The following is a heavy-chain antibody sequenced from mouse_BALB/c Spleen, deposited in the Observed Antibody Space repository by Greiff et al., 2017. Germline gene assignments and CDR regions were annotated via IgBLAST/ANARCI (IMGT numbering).Heavy chain of an antibody. V-gene: IGHV5-6-3*01. D-gene: IGHD2-1*01. CDR2: INSNGGST. J-gene: IGHJ3*01. CDR3: ARDAHYYGNYPGTFFAY. Sequence: EVKLMESGGGLVQPGGSLKLSCAASGFTFSSYGMSWVRQTPDKRLELVATINSNGGSTYYPDSVKGRFTISRDNAKNTLYLQMSSLKSEDTAMYYCARDAHYYGNYPGTFFAYWGQGTLVTVSA. CDR1: GFTFSSYG.